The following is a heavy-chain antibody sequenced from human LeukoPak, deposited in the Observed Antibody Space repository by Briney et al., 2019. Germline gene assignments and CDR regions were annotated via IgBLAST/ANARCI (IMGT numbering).Heavy chain of an antibody. CDR2: IYYSGST. J-gene: IGHJ4*02. CDR1: GGSISSSSYY. Sequence: SETLSLTCTVSGGSISSSSYYWGWIRQPPGKGLEWIGSIYYSGSTYYNPSLKSRVTISVDTSKNQFSLKLSSVTAADTAVYYCARLEYKVRGVIYWGQGTLVTVSS. CDR3: ARLEYKVRGVIY. V-gene: IGHV4-39*01. D-gene: IGHD3-10*01.